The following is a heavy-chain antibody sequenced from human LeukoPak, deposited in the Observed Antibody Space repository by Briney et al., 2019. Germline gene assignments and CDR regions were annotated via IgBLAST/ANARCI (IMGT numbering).Heavy chain of an antibody. V-gene: IGHV1-69*04. CDR3: ARLLSEGRVLIVDV. CDR2: IIPILGIA. CDR1: GGTFSSYA. D-gene: IGHD3-10*01. J-gene: IGHJ6*02. Sequence: ASVKVSCKASGGTFSSYAISWVRQAPGQGLEWMGRIIPILGIANYAQKFQGRVTITADKSTSTAYMELSSLRSEDTTVYYCARLLSEGRVLIVDVWGQGTTVTVSS.